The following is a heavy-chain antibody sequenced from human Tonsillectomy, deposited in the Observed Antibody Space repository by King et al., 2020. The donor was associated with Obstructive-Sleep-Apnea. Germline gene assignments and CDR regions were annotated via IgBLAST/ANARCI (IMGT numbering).Heavy chain of an antibody. V-gene: IGHV4-59*01. D-gene: IGHD4-17*01. Sequence: VQLQESGPGLVKPSETLSLTCTVSGGSISSYYWSWIRQPPGKGLEWIGYIYYSGSTNYNPSLKSRVTISVDTSKNQFSLKLSSVTAADTAVYSCARDRVHDYGDYGPRWYYYYGMDVWGQGTTVTVSS. CDR2: IYYSGST. CDR1: GGSISSYY. J-gene: IGHJ6*02. CDR3: ARDRVHDYGDYGPRWYYYYGMDV.